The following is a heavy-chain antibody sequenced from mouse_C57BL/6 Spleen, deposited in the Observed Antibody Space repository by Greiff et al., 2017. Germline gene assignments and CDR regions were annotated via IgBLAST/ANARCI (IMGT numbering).Heavy chain of an antibody. V-gene: IGHV5-9-1*02. CDR3: TRDGDGYFFDV. CDR2: LSSGGDYI. Sequence: EVKLVESGEGLVKPGGSLKLSCAASGFTFSSYAMSWVRQTPEKRLEWVAYLSSGGDYIYYADTVKGRFTISRDNARNTLYLQMSSLKSEDTAMYYCTRDGDGYFFDVWGTGTTVTVSS. CDR1: GFTFSSYA. J-gene: IGHJ1*03. D-gene: IGHD2-3*01.